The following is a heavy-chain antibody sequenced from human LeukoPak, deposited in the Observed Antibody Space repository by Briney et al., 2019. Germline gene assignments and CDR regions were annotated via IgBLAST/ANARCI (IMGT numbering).Heavy chain of an antibody. J-gene: IGHJ5*02. CDR1: GFTFSSYA. V-gene: IGHV3-23*01. CDR3: ARGPNSGPYSSFDP. D-gene: IGHD1-26*01. Sequence: GGSLRLSCAASGFTFSSYAMSWVRQAPGKGLEWVSAISGSGGSTYYADSVKGRFTISRDNSKNTLYLQMNSLRAEDTAVYYCARGPNSGPYSSFDPWGQGVLVTVSS. CDR2: ISGSGGST.